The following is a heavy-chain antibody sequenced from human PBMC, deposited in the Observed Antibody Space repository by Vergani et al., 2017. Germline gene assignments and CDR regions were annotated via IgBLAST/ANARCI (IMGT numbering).Heavy chain of an antibody. CDR3: GSGVHGAENGGSLQH. Sequence: EKQFVQSGSETKKPGESLTIPCQAFGYIFSNFWIGWVRQRPGRGLEWMGMIYPGDCEVKSNPTFRGQVIFSVDTSVNTAYLQWRSLQASDTATYFGGSGVHGAENGGSLQHCGQETNIAVSS. CDR2: IYPGDCEV. V-gene: IGHV5-51*01. CDR1: GYIFSNFW. D-gene: IGHD4/OR15-4a*01. J-gene: IGHJ3*01.